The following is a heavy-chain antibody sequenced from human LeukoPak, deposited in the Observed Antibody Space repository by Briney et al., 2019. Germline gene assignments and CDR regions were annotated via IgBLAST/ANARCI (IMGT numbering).Heavy chain of an antibody. J-gene: IGHJ3*02. Sequence: PSGTLSLICAVSGGSISSSNWWSWVRQPPGKGLEWIGEIYHSGSTNYNPSLKSRVTISVDKSKNQFSLKLSSVTAADTAVYYCARANYYDSSGYPHAAFDIWGQGTMVTVSS. D-gene: IGHD3-22*01. CDR3: ARANYYDSSGYPHAAFDI. CDR2: IYHSGST. CDR1: GGSISSSNW. V-gene: IGHV4-4*02.